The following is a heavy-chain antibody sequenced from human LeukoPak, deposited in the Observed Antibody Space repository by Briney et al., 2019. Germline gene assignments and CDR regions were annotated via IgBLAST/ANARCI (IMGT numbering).Heavy chain of an antibody. J-gene: IGHJ4*02. CDR1: GGSISSYY. V-gene: IGHV4-59*01. Sequence: SSETLSLTCTVSGGSISSYYWNWIRQPPGKGLEWIGYIYYSGSTNYNPSLKSRVTISVDTSKNQFSLNLSSVTAADTAVYYCATGYSSSWYFHYWGQGTLVTVSS. CDR3: ATGYSSSWYFHY. D-gene: IGHD6-13*01. CDR2: IYYSGST.